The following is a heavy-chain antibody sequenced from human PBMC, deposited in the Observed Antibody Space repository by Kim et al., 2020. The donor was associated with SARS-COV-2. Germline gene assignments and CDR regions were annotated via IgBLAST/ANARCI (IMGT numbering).Heavy chain of an antibody. V-gene: IGHV3-23*01. Sequence: GGSLRLSCAASGFTFSSYAMSWVRQAPGKGLEWVSAISGSGGSTYYADSVKGRFTISRDNSKNTLYLQMNSLRAEDTAVYYCAKDIEVVPAAIEFYYYYYGMDVWGQGTTVTVSS. CDR1: GFTFSSYA. J-gene: IGHJ6*02. CDR3: AKDIEVVPAAIEFYYYYYGMDV. CDR2: ISGSGGST. D-gene: IGHD2-2*01.